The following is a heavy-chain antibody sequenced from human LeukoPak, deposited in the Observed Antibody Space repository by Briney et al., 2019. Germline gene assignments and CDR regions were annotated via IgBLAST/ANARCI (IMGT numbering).Heavy chain of an antibody. Sequence: PAGSLRLSCAASGFTFSPHGMHWVRQTPGKGLEWVAVIWYDGSNKYYADSVKGRFTISRDNSKNTLYLQMNSLGAEDTAVYYCAREDGDCLDYWGQGTLVTVSS. V-gene: IGHV3-33*01. J-gene: IGHJ4*02. CDR3: AREDGDCLDY. D-gene: IGHD2-21*02. CDR1: GFTFSPHG. CDR2: IWYDGSNK.